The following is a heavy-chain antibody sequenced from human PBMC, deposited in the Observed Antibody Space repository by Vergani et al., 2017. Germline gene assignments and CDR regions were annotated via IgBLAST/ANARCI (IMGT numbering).Heavy chain of an antibody. J-gene: IGHJ4*02. CDR2: ISGSGGST. Sequence: EVQLLESGGGLVQPGGSLRLSCAASGFTFSSYAMSWVRQAPGKGLEWVSAISGSGGSTYYADSVKGRFTNSRDNSKNTLYRQMNSLRAEDTAVYYCAKPLYSGSPLDYWGQGTLVTVSS. V-gene: IGHV3-23*01. D-gene: IGHD1-26*01. CDR1: GFTFSSYA. CDR3: AKPLYSGSPLDY.